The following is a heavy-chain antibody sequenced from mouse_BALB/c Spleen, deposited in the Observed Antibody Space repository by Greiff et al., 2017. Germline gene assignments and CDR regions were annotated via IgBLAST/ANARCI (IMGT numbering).Heavy chain of an antibody. V-gene: IGHV1-18*01. CDR3: ARSQDYDVPYAMDY. CDR1: GSTFTDYN. CDR2: INPNNGGT. Sequence: VQLQQSGPELVKPGASVKIPCKASGSTFTDYNMYWVKQSHGKGLEWIGDINPNNGGTIYNQKFKGQATLTVDKSSSTAYMDLRSLTSEDTAVYYCARSQDYDVPYAMDYWGQGTSVTVSS. J-gene: IGHJ4*01. D-gene: IGHD2-4*01.